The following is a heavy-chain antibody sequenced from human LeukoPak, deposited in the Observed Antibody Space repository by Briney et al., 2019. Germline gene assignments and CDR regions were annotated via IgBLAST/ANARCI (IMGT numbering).Heavy chain of an antibody. J-gene: IGHJ4*02. CDR3: AKEAQGCSITSCYFDS. V-gene: IGHV3-23*01. CDR2: FSGSGGNT. Sequence: GGSPRLSCAASGFTFSSYAMSWVRQAPGKGLEWVSAFSGSGGNTYYADSVKGRFTISRDNSKNTLFLQMNSLRAEDTAVYYCAKEAQGCSITSCYFDSWGQGTLVTVSS. D-gene: IGHD2-2*01. CDR1: GFTFSSYA.